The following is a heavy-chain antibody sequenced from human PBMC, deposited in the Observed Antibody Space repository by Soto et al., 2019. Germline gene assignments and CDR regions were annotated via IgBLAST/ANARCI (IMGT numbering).Heavy chain of an antibody. CDR3: AFGSLSGYSPYYYYYGMDV. Sequence: QVQLQESGPGLLKPSETLSLTCTVSGGSISSYYWSWIRQPPGKGLEWIGYIYYSGSTNYNPSLKSRVTISVDTSKNQFSLKLSSVTAADTAVYYCAFGSLSGYSPYYYYYGMDVWGQGTTVTVSS. CDR1: GGSISSYY. CDR2: IYYSGST. J-gene: IGHJ6*02. V-gene: IGHV4-59*01. D-gene: IGHD3-3*01.